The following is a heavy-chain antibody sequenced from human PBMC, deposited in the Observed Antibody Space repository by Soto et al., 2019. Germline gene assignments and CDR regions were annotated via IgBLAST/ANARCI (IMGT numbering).Heavy chain of an antibody. Sequence: EVQLLESGGGLVQPGGSLRFSCAASGFTFSSYAMSWVRQAPGKGLEWVSGISTSGGSTYYADSVKGRFTISRDNSKNTLYLQMNSLRVEDTAVYYCAKGLSSNRGFWGQGTLVTVSS. V-gene: IGHV3-23*01. CDR3: AKGLSSNRGF. D-gene: IGHD6-13*01. CDR2: ISTSGGST. J-gene: IGHJ4*02. CDR1: GFTFSSYA.